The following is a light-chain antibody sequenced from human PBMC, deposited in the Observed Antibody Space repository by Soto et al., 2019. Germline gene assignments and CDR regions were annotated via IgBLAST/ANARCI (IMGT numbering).Light chain of an antibody. CDR1: TGAVTSDHW. V-gene: IGLV7-46*01. CDR3: LLSYSGAWV. CDR2: DIN. J-gene: IGLJ3*02. Sequence: QAVVTQEHSLTVSPGGTVTVTFGSSTGAVTSDHWPYWFQQQPGHAPRTLIYDINSKHSWTPARFSCSLLGGKVALTLSGAHPEDEAEYYCLLSYSGAWVFGGGTTPTVL.